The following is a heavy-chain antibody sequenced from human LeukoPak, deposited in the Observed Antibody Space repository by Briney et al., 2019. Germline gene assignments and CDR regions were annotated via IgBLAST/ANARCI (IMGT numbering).Heavy chain of an antibody. D-gene: IGHD6-25*01. Sequence: ASVKVSCKASGYTFTGYYMRWVRQAPGQGLEWMGWINPNSGGTNYAQKFQGRVTMTRDTSISTAYMELSRLRSDDTAVYYSARDEPAAIRNGVNPNSTFDYWGQGALVTVSS. CDR1: GYTFTGYY. CDR3: ARDEPAAIRNGVNPNSTFDY. CDR2: INPNSGGT. V-gene: IGHV1-2*02. J-gene: IGHJ4*02.